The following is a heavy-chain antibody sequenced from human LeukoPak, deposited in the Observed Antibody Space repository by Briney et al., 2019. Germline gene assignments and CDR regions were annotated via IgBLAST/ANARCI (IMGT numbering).Heavy chain of an antibody. Sequence: GGSLRLSCAASGFTFSSYSMNWVRQAPGKGLEWVSSISSSSACIYNADSADSLKGRFTISRDNAKNSLFLQMNNLRAEDTAVYYCARQDDAFDIWGQGTMVTVSS. CDR2: ISSSSACI. CDR3: ARQDDAFDI. CDR1: GFTFSSYS. J-gene: IGHJ3*02. V-gene: IGHV3-21*01.